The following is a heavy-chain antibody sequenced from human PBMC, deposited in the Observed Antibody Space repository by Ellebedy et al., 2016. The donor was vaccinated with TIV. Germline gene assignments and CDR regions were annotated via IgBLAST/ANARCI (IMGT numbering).Heavy chain of an antibody. Sequence: GESMKISCAASGFSFSSFAMSWVRQAPGKGLEWVSGIVGSGGSRYADSVKGRFTVSRDNYKNTVYLQMNSLRAEDTAVYYCAKRGSRVKGANDFDYWGQGTQVTASS. V-gene: IGHV3-23*01. CDR2: IVGSGGSR. D-gene: IGHD1-26*01. CDR1: GFSFSSFA. CDR3: AKRGSRVKGANDFDY. J-gene: IGHJ4*02.